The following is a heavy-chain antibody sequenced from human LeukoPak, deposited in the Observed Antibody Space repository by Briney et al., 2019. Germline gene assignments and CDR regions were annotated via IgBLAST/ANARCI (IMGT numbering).Heavy chain of an antibody. Sequence: GGSLRLSCAASGFTFSSYEMNWVRQAPGKGLEWVSYISSSGSTIYYADSVKGRFTISRDNAKKSLYLQMNSLRAEDTAVYYCARDRSSWYSDSYGSYYFDYWGQGTLVTVSS. V-gene: IGHV3-48*03. CDR3: ARDRSSWYSDSYGSYYFDY. CDR2: ISSSGSTI. D-gene: IGHD6-13*01. CDR1: GFTFSSYE. J-gene: IGHJ4*02.